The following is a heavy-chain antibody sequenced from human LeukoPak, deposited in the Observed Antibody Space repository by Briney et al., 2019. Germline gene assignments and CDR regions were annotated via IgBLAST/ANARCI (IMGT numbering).Heavy chain of an antibody. D-gene: IGHD5-18*01. CDR3: AREAVSGYSYGGFDY. V-gene: IGHV4-34*01. CDR1: GGSFRGYY. J-gene: IGHJ4*02. CDR2: INHSGST. Sequence: SETLSLTCAVYGGSFRGYYWSWIRQPPGKGLEWIGEINHSGSTYYNPSLKSRATISVDTSKNQFSLKLSSVTAADTAVYYCAREAVSGYSYGGFDYWGQGTLVTVSS.